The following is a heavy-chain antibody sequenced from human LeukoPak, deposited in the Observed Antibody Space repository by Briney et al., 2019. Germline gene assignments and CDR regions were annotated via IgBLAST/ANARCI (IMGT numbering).Heavy chain of an antibody. CDR3: AKDQKNYYDNTGLDY. Sequence: GGSLRLSCAASGFTFSSYAMSWVRQAPGKGLEWVSAISGSGGSAGSTYYADSVKGRFTISRDSSKNTLYLQMNSLRAEDTAVYYCAKDQKNYYDNTGLDYWGQGTLVTVSS. J-gene: IGHJ4*02. CDR1: GFTFSSYA. D-gene: IGHD3-22*01. V-gene: IGHV3-23*01. CDR2: ISGSGGSAGST.